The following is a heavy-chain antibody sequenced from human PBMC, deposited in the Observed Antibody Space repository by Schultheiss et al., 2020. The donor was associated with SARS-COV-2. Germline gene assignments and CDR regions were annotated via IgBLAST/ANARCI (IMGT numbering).Heavy chain of an antibody. CDR2: INSDGSST. CDR3: ARVGALAVAAPPDY. J-gene: IGHJ4*02. V-gene: IGHV3-74*01. Sequence: GGSLRLSCAASGFTFSSYAMSWVRQAPGKGLEWVSRINSDGSSTSYADSVKGRFTISRDNAKNTLYLQMNSLRAEDTAVYYCARVGALAVAAPPDYWGQGTLVTVSS. D-gene: IGHD6-19*01. CDR1: GFTFSSYA.